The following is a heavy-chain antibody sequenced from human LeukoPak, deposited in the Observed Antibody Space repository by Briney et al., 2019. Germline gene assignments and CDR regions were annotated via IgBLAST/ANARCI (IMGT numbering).Heavy chain of an antibody. CDR2: ISAYNGNT. J-gene: IGHJ5*02. V-gene: IGHV1-18*01. Sequence: ASVKVSCKASGYTFSSYGISWVRQAPGQGLEWMGWISAYNGNTNYAQKLQGRATMTTDTSTSTVYMELRSLRSDDTAVYYCARDLYGSGKNWFDPWGQGTLVTVSS. D-gene: IGHD3-10*01. CDR1: GYTFSSYG. CDR3: ARDLYGSGKNWFDP.